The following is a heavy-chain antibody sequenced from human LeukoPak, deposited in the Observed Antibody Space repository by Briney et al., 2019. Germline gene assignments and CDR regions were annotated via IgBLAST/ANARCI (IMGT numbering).Heavy chain of an antibody. J-gene: IGHJ4*02. CDR3: ARAAAGSNDY. CDR2: ISYDGSNK. V-gene: IGHV3-30-3*01. D-gene: IGHD6-19*01. Sequence: GGSLRLSCAASGFTFSSYAMHWVRQAPGKGLEWVAVISYDGSNKYYADSVKGRFTISRDNSKNTLYLQMNSLRAEDTAVYYCARAAAGSNDYWGQGTLVTVSS. CDR1: GFTFSSYA.